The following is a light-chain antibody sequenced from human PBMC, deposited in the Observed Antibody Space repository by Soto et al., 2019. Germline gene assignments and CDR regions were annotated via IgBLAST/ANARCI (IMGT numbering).Light chain of an antibody. CDR2: AAS. CDR3: LQYGTSTYT. V-gene: IGKV3-20*01. Sequence: EIVLTQSPGTLSLSPGERATLSCRASQSVRSNYLAWYQQKPGQAPRLLNHAASSRATGIANRFSGSGSGTDFLLTISRLEHEDFAVYYCLQYGTSTYTFGQGTKLEIK. J-gene: IGKJ2*01. CDR1: QSVRSNY.